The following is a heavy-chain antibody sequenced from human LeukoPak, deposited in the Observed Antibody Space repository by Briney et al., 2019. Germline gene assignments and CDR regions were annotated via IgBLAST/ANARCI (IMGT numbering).Heavy chain of an antibody. V-gene: IGHV4-39*07. J-gene: IGHJ6*03. Sequence: SETLSLTCTVSGGSISSSSYYWGWIRQPPGKGLEWIGSIYYSGSTYYNPSLKSRVTISVDTSKNQFSLKLSSVTAADTAVYYCARASYYYYYYMDVWGKGTTVTVSS. CDR3: ARASYYYYYYMDV. CDR1: GGSISSSSYY. CDR2: IYYSGST.